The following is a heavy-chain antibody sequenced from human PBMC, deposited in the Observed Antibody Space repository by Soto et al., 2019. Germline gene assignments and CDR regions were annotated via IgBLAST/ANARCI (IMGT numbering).Heavy chain of an antibody. D-gene: IGHD3-10*01. CDR3: ARSSGGNSGTNIEGTNCFDP. CDR2: INPRGGST. V-gene: IGHV1-46*01. CDR1: GYSFTSYY. J-gene: IGHJ5*02. Sequence: XSVKVSCKASGYSFTSYYMNWVRQAPGQGLEWIGVINPRGGSTGYAQKFQCRVTMTRDTSTSTVYMELSSLRSEDTAVYYFARSSGGNSGTNIEGTNCFDPWGQGTLVTVSS.